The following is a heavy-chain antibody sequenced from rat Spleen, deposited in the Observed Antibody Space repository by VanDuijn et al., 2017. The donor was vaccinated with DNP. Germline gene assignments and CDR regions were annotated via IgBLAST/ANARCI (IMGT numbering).Heavy chain of an antibody. J-gene: IGHJ2*01. CDR1: GYSITRNYR. CDR2: VNSGGTT. CDR3: ARRDGYNSFDY. D-gene: IGHD1-2*01. V-gene: IGHV3-3*01. Sequence: EVQLQESGPDLVESSQSLSLTCSVTGYSITRNYRWNWIRKFPGNKLEWMGYVNSGGTTKYNPSLKSRISITRDTSKNQLFLQVNSVTTEDTATYYCARRDGYNSFDYWGQGVMVTVSS.